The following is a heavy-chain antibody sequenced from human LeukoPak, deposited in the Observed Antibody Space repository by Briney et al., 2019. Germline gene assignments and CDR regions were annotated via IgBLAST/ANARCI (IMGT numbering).Heavy chain of an antibody. CDR2: IYTSGST. CDR1: GGSISSYY. CDR3: ARENSGSYREFDY. D-gene: IGHD1-26*01. Sequence: PSETLYLTCTVSGGSISSYYWSWIRQPAGKGLEWIGRIYTSGSTNYNASLKSRVSMSVDTSKNHFSLKLSSVTAADTAVFYCARENSGSYREFDYWGQGTLVTVSS. J-gene: IGHJ4*02. V-gene: IGHV4-4*07.